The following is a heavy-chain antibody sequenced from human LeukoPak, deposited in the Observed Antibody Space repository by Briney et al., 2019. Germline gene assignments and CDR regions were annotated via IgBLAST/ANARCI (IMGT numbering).Heavy chain of an antibody. CDR2: ISGSGGST. V-gene: IGHV3-23*01. CDR3: AKGSQWLVRSPAVIDY. Sequence: PGGCLRLSCAASGFTFSSYAMSWVRQAPGKGLEWVSAISGSGGSTYYADSVRGRVTISRDNSKNTLYLQMNSLRAEDTAVYYCAKGSQWLVRSPAVIDYWGQGTLVTVSS. J-gene: IGHJ4*02. CDR1: GFTFSSYA. D-gene: IGHD6-19*01.